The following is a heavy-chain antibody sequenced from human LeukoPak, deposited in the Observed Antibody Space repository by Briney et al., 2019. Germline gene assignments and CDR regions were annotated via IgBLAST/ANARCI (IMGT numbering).Heavy chain of an antibody. CDR3: ARADWDTAMIDY. CDR1: GFTFSSYA. J-gene: IGHJ4*02. Sequence: GGSLRLSCAASGFTFSSYAMSWVRQAPGKGLEWVSAISGSSGNTYYADSVKGRFTISRDNAKNSLYLQMNSLRAEDTAVYYCARADWDTAMIDYWGQGTLVTVSS. V-gene: IGHV3-23*01. D-gene: IGHD5-18*01. CDR2: ISGSSGNT.